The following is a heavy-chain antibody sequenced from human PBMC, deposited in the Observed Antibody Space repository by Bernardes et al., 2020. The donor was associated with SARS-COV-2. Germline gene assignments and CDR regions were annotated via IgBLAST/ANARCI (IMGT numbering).Heavy chain of an antibody. Sequence: GQSLNISCKGSGYSFTSYWIGWVRQMPGTGLEWMGIIYPGDSDTRYSPSFQGQVTISADKSISTAYLQWSSLKASDTAMYYCARHGGYCSSTSCYTVYYYMDVWGKGTTVTVSS. CDR2: IYPGDSDT. V-gene: IGHV5-51*01. J-gene: IGHJ6*03. CDR1: GYSFTSYW. CDR3: ARHGGYCSSTSCYTVYYYMDV. D-gene: IGHD2-2*02.